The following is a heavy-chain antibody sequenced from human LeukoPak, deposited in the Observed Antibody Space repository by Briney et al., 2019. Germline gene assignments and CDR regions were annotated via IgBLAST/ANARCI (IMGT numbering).Heavy chain of an antibody. J-gene: IGHJ4*02. Sequence: GGSLTLSCAVSGFTFSNYAMHWVRQAPGKGLEGVALISHDGSSEYYADSMKGRFTISRDNSKNTFYLQMTSLRAEDTAVYYCASRFEWLSSFDYWGQGTLVTVSS. V-gene: IGHV3-30*04. D-gene: IGHD3-3*01. CDR2: ISHDGSSE. CDR1: GFTFSNYA. CDR3: ASRFEWLSSFDY.